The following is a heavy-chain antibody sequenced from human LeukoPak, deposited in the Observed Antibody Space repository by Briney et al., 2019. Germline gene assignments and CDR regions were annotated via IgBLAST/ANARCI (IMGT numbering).Heavy chain of an antibody. CDR2: IIPIFGTA. CDR3: ARRQYYDILTGYLPLDY. V-gene: IGHV1-69*13. J-gene: IGHJ4*02. Sequence: ASVKVSCKASGYTFTGYYMHWVRQAPGQGLEWMGGIIPIFGTANYAQKFQGRVTITADESTSTAYMELSSLRSEDTAVYYCARRQYYDILTGYLPLDYWGQGTLVTVSS. D-gene: IGHD3-9*01. CDR1: GYTFTGYY.